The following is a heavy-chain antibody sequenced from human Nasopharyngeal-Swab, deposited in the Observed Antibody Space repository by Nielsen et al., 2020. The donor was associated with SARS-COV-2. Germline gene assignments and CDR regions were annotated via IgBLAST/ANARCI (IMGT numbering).Heavy chain of an antibody. J-gene: IGHJ4*02. CDR1: GGTFSSYA. V-gene: IGHV1-69*06. Sequence: SVKLSRKASGGTFSSYAISRVRQAPGQGLEWMGGIIPIFGTANYAQKFQGRVTITADKSTSTAYMELSSLRSEDTAVYYCARDASSSPGGYYFDYWGRGTLVTVSS. D-gene: IGHD6-6*01. CDR3: ARDASSSPGGYYFDY. CDR2: IIPIFGTA.